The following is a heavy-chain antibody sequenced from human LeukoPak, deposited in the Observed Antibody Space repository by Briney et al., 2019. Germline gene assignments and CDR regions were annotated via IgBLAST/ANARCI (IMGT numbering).Heavy chain of an antibody. J-gene: IGHJ5*02. CDR2: IHYSGST. Sequence: TETLSLTCSVSGDSISSDYWSWIRLPPGKGLEWIGYIHYSGSTYYNPSLKSGVTILVDTSKNQFSLNLRSVTAADTAVYYCARRYCRNNNCRFDPWGQGTLVTVSS. D-gene: IGHD2-15*01. CDR3: ARRYCRNNNCRFDP. V-gene: IGHV4-59*01. CDR1: GDSISSDY.